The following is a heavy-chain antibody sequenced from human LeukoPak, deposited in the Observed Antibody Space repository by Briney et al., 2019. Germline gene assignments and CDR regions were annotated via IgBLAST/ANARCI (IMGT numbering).Heavy chain of an antibody. CDR3: ARGVLY. Sequence: PSETLSLICDVSGYSISSAYYWGWIRQPPGKGLEWIGSIYHTGTTYYNPSLKSRITISVDTSKNQFSLRLSSVTAADTAVYYCARGVLYWGQGTLVTVSS. CDR2: IYHTGTT. D-gene: IGHD2-8*01. J-gene: IGHJ4*02. CDR1: GYSISSAYY. V-gene: IGHV4-38-2*01.